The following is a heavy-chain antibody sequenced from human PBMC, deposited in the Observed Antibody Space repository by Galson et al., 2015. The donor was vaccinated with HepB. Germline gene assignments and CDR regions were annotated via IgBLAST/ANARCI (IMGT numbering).Heavy chain of an antibody. CDR3: ARDRVDSTIVTFYYYYGMDV. CDR2: INSDGSTT. V-gene: IGHV3-74*01. Sequence: SLRLSCAASGFTFSSYWMHWVRQAPGKGLVWVSRINSDGSTTNYADSVKGRFTISRDNAKNTLYLQMNSLRAEDTAVYYCARDRVDSTIVTFYYYYGMDVWGQGTTVTVSS. J-gene: IGHJ6*02. CDR1: GFTFSSYW. D-gene: IGHD5-18*01.